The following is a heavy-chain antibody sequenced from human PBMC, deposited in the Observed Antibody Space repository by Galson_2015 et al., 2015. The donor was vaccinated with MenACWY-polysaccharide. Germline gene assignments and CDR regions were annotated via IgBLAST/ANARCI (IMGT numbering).Heavy chain of an antibody. J-gene: IGHJ4*02. CDR3: SVSLDY. CDR1: GFTFRSHW. Sequence: LRLSCAVSGFTFRSHWMDWVRQAPGKGLEWVANIDLDGNEKYYVDSVKGRFTISRDNAKNILSLQMNSLRAEDTAVYYCSVSLDYWGQGTLVTVSS. V-gene: IGHV3-7*01. CDR2: IDLDGNEK.